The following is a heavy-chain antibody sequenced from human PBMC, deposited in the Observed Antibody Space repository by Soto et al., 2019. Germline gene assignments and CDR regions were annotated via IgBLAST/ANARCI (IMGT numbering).Heavy chain of an antibody. CDR1: EFNFRNYA. D-gene: IGHD3-22*01. V-gene: IGHV3-23*01. J-gene: IGHJ4*02. Sequence: GGSLRLSCVVSEFNFRNYAMSWARQPPGKGLEWVSSIMGSGSSTSYYADSVKGRFTISRDNSMNTLYLQMNSLRVEDTAIYYCAKDRVATTISMVVVVIKEWGQGTLVTVSS. CDR2: IMGSGSST. CDR3: AKDRVATTISMVVVVIKE.